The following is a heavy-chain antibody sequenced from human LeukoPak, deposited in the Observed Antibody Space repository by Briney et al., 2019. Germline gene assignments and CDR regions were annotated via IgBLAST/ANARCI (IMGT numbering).Heavy chain of an antibody. CDR3: ARQSLVKYQLLLSWFDP. V-gene: IGHV4-39*01. Sequence: SETLSLTCTVSGGSIGSGTYYWAWIRQPPGKGLEWIGSISYGGSTYYNPSLESRVTISVHTSTNQFSLKLTSGTAADTAVYYCARQSLVKYQLLLSWFDPWGQGTLVTVSS. D-gene: IGHD2-2*01. CDR2: ISYGGST. CDR1: GGSIGSGTYY. J-gene: IGHJ5*02.